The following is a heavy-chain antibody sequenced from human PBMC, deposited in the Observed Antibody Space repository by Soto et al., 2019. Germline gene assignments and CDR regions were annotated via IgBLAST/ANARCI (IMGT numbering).Heavy chain of an antibody. D-gene: IGHD3-22*01. J-gene: IGHJ4*02. Sequence: GGSLRLSCAASGFTFSSYGMHWVRKAPGKGLEWVAVISYDGSNKYYADSVKGRFTISRDNSKNTLYLQMNSLRTEDTAVYYCAKGSGYCDYWGQGPLVTVSS. CDR2: ISYDGSNK. CDR3: AKGSGYCDY. CDR1: GFTFSSYG. V-gene: IGHV3-30*18.